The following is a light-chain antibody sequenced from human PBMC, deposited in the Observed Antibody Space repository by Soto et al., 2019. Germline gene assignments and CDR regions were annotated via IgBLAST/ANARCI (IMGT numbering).Light chain of an antibody. CDR1: QSVSSN. V-gene: IGKV3-20*01. CDR2: GAS. J-gene: IGKJ3*01. CDR3: QQYGGSPWT. Sequence: ESVVPQSPATMSVSQGERATLSCRASQSVSSNLAWYQQKPGQAPRLLIYGASSRATGIPDRFSGSGSGTDFTLTISRLEPEDFAVYYCQQYGGSPWTFGPGTKVDIK.